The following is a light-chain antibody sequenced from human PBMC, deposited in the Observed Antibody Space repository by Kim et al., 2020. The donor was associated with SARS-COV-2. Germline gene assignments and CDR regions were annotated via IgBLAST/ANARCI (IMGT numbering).Light chain of an antibody. CDR1: KLGDKY. J-gene: IGLJ3*02. Sequence: VSPGQTASITCSGDKLGDKYACWYQQKPGQSPVLVIYQDSKRPSGIPERFSGSNSGNTATLTISGTQAMDEADYYCQAWDSSTWVLGGGTQLTVL. CDR3: QAWDSSTWV. CDR2: QDS. V-gene: IGLV3-1*01.